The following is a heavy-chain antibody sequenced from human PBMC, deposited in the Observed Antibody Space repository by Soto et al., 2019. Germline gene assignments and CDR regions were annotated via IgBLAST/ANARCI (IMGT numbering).Heavy chain of an antibody. D-gene: IGHD3-10*01. CDR3: ATEVQVHTPAVVY. V-gene: IGHV1-69*19. Sequence: QVQLVQSGAEMKKPGSSVKVSCQSSGGTFNTYAMNWVRQAPGQGPEWMGDISPMFGAANYAPKFQGRVTITADESTGTSYMQLSSLTSEDTALYFCATEVQVHTPAVVYWSQGTLVTVSS. CDR1: GGTFNTYA. J-gene: IGHJ4*02. CDR2: ISPMFGAA.